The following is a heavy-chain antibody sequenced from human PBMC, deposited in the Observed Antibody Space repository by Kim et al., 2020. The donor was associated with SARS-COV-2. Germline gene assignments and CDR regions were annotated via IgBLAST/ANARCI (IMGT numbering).Heavy chain of an antibody. D-gene: IGHD6-6*01. V-gene: IGHV3-11*01. J-gene: IGHJ6*03. Sequence: VKGRFTISRAHAKNSLYLQMNSLRAEDTAVYYCARDRIAARYYYYYYMDVWGKGTTVTVSS. CDR3: ARDRIAARYYYYYYMDV.